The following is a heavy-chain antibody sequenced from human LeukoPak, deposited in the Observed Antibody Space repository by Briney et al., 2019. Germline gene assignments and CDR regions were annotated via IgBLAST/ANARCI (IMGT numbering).Heavy chain of an antibody. CDR3: ARHRSRMEWSLFDY. D-gene: IGHD3-3*01. J-gene: IGHJ4*02. Sequence: SVKVSCKASGGTFSSYAISWVRQAPGQGLEWMGGIIRIFGTANYAQKFQGRVTITTDESTSTAYMELSSLRSEDTAVYYCARHRSRMEWSLFDYWGQGTLVTVSS. CDR1: GGTFSSYA. V-gene: IGHV1-69*05. CDR2: IIRIFGTA.